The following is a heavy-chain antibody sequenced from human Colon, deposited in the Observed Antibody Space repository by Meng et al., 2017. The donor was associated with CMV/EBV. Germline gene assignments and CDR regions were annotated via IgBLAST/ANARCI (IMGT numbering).Heavy chain of an antibody. CDR2: ISGYNGNT. D-gene: IGHD2-15*01. CDR3: ARLELKYCTGDSCSFLNWFDP. CDR1: GYNFSIYG. J-gene: IGHJ5*02. Sequence: ASVKVSCKASGYNFSIYGIIWVRQAPGQGLEWMGWISGYNGNTNYAPKFQDRVTLTTDTSTSTAYLELRSLRSDDTAVYYCARLELKYCTGDSCSFLNWFDPWGQGTLVTVSS. V-gene: IGHV1-18*01.